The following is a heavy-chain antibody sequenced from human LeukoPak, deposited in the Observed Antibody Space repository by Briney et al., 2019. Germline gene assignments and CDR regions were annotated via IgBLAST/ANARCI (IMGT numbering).Heavy chain of an antibody. CDR3: ARLRGVRAPFDP. Sequence: GESLKIPRKGSGYSFTSYWIGWVRQMPGKGLEWMGIISPSFQGQVTISADKSISTAYLQWSSLKASDTAMYYCARLRGVRAPFDPWGQGTLVTVSS. CDR1: GYSFTSYW. V-gene: IGHV5-51*01. D-gene: IGHD3-10*01. J-gene: IGHJ5*02. CDR2: I.